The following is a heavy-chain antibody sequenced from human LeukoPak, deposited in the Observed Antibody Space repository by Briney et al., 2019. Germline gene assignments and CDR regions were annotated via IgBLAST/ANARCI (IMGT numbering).Heavy chain of an antibody. D-gene: IGHD2-15*01. Sequence: GASVKVSCKASGAYSTHALSWVRQPPGQGLEWMGRVIPMFDTVIYAQKFQDRVTITTDKSTSTAYMELSSLRSEDAAVYYCARDLELEYCSGGSCYDYWGQGTLVTVSS. CDR3: ARDLELEYCSGGSCYDY. CDR2: VIPMFDTV. CDR1: GAYSTHA. J-gene: IGHJ4*02. V-gene: IGHV1-69*05.